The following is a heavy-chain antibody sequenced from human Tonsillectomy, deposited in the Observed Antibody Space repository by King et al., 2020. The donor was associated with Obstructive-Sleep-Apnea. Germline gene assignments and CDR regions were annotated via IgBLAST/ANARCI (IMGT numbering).Heavy chain of an antibody. J-gene: IGHJ4*02. CDR3: ARTNSSSWYGGFDH. D-gene: IGHD6-13*01. CDR1: GFRFRDYW. CDR2: IKEDGSGK. Sequence: VQLVESGGGLVQPGGSLRLSCAASGFRFRDYWMNWVRQAPGKGLEGVASIKEDGSGKYYVDSMKGRFTISRDNSKNSLLSQMKSLRAEDTAVYYCARTNSSSWYGGFDHWGQGTLVIVSS. V-gene: IGHV3-7*03.